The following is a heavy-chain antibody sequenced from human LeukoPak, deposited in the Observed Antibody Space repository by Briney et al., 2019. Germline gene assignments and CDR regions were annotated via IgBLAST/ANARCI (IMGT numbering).Heavy chain of an antibody. CDR2: IAGSGGRT. CDR1: GFTFTSYA. CDR3: AKETYYSDGSGYFRRYYFDY. J-gene: IGHJ4*02. V-gene: IGHV3-23*01. D-gene: IGHD3-22*01. Sequence: GGALRLSCTASGFTFTSYAMSWVRQAPGKGLEWVSAIAGSGGRTYNADSVKGRFTISRDNSKNTLYLQMNSLRAEDTAVYYCAKETYYSDGSGYFRRYYFDYWGQGTLVTVSS.